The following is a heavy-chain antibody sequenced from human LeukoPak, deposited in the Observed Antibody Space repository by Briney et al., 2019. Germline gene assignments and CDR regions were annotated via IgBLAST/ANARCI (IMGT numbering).Heavy chain of an antibody. CDR1: GYTLTELS. D-gene: IGHD3-3*01. J-gene: IGHJ4*02. V-gene: IGHV1-24*01. Sequence: ASVKVSCKVSGYTLTELSMHWVRQAPGKGLEWMGGFDPEDGETIYAQKFQGRVTMTEDTSTDTAFMELSSLRSEDTAVYYCATARNPTYYDFWSGYYTFDYWGQGTLVTVPS. CDR3: ATARNPTYYDFWSGYYTFDY. CDR2: FDPEDGET.